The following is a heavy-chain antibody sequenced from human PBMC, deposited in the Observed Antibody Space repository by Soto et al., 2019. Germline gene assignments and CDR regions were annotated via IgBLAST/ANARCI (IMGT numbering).Heavy chain of an antibody. CDR1: GFTFADYA. Sequence: GSLRLYCATSGFTFADYAISWSRQAPGKGLELVVVIRDKAYGATTYYAASVKGRFSISRADSKSIAYLQMNSLKSEDIGVYHCTKYTYTSRYAYCGMDXWGHGTTVTVS. CDR2: IRDKAYGATT. J-gene: IGHJ6*02. V-gene: IGHV3-49*03. D-gene: IGHD6-13*01. CDR3: TKYTYTSRYAYCGMDX.